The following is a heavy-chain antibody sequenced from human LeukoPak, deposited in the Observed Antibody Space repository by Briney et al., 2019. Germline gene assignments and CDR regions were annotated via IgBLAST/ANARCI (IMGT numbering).Heavy chain of an antibody. CDR1: GGSISSSSYY. J-gene: IGHJ4*02. CDR3: ARVLMTTVTTFDY. D-gene: IGHD4-17*01. Sequence: SETLSLTCTVSGGSISSSSYYWGWIRQPPGKGLEWIGSIYYSGSTYYNPSLKSRVTMSVDTSKNQFSLKLSSVTAADTAVYYCARVLMTTVTTFDYWGQGTLVTVSS. CDR2: IYYSGST. V-gene: IGHV4-39*07.